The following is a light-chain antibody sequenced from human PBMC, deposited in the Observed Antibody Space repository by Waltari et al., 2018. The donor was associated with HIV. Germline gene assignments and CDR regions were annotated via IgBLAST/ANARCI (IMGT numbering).Light chain of an antibody. CDR3: ATLDDSLNGPV. CDR2: INN. Sequence: QSVLTQSPSVSGTPGQRVTISCSGRSSNIGVNVVSWYQQCPGTAPKLLIYINNQRPSGVPDRFSGSKSGTSASLAISGLQSEDEADYYCATLDDSLNGPVFGGGTKVTVL. J-gene: IGLJ2*01. CDR1: SSNIGVNV. V-gene: IGLV1-44*01.